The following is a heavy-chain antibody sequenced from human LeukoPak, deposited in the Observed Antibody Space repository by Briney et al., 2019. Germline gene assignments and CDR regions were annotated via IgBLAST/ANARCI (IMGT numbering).Heavy chain of an antibody. CDR1: GFTFSSYA. Sequence: GGSLRLSCAASGFTFSSYAMSWVRRAPGKGLEWVSAISGSGGSTYYADSVKGRFTISRDNSKNTLYLQMNSLRAEDTAVYYCANAIYYYYGMDVWGKGTTVTVSS. CDR2: ISGSGGST. V-gene: IGHV3-23*01. J-gene: IGHJ6*04. D-gene: IGHD2-2*01. CDR3: ANAIYYYYGMDV.